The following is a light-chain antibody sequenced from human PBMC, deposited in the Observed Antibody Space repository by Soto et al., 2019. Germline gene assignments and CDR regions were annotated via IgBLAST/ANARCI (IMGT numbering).Light chain of an antibody. Sequence: QSVLTQPPSVSGAPGQRVTISCTGSSSNIGAGYDVHWYQQLPGTAPKLLIFININRPSGVPDRFSGSKSGTSASLAITGLRAEDEADYYCQSYDSRLSGYVFGTGTKLTVL. CDR3: QSYDSRLSGYV. V-gene: IGLV1-40*01. CDR2: INI. J-gene: IGLJ1*01. CDR1: SSNIGAGYD.